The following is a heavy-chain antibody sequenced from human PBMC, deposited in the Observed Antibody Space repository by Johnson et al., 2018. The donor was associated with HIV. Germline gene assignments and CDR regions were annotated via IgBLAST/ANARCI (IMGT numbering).Heavy chain of an antibody. CDR2: IRYDGTTE. Sequence: QVQLVESGGGVVQPGGSLRLSCAASGFTFSRCGMHWVRQAPGKWLEWVAFIRYDGTTEYYADSVKGRFTISRDNSKNALNRQMNCLRAEDTAVYYCSRDGGGLDAFDIWGQGTMVTVSS. CDR1: GFTFSRCG. D-gene: IGHD3-3*01. CDR3: SRDGGGLDAFDI. J-gene: IGHJ3*02. V-gene: IGHV3-30*02.